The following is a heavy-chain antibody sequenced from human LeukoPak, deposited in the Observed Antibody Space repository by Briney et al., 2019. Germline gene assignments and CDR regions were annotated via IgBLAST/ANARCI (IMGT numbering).Heavy chain of an antibody. Sequence: PGGSLRLSCAASKFTFSDYYMSWIRQAPGKGLEWISYISSSSGHTNYAGSVQGRFTISRDNAKNSLYLQMNSLRAEDTAVYYCAKFCSGGNCFESWGQGTPVTVSS. D-gene: IGHD4-23*01. CDR3: AKFCSGGNCFES. CDR2: ISSSSGHT. V-gene: IGHV3-11*06. CDR1: KFTFSDYY. J-gene: IGHJ4*02.